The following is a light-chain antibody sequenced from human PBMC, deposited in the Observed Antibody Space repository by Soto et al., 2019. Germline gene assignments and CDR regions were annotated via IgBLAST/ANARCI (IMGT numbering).Light chain of an antibody. CDR1: RRVNTY. CDR3: QQYNNWPPWT. V-gene: IGKV3-11*01. CDR2: DAS. J-gene: IGKJ1*01. Sequence: ETVLTQSPGTLSLSPGDRATLSCRASRRVNTYLAWYQQKSGQAPRLLIFDASNRAAGTPARFSGSGSGTDFTLTISSLQPEDFAVYYCQQYNNWPPWTFGQGTKVDIK.